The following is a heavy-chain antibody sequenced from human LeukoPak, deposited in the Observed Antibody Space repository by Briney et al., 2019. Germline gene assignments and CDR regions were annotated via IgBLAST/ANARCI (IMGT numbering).Heavy chain of an antibody. Sequence: ASVKVSCKASGYTFTSYGISWVRQAPGQGLEWMGWISAYNGNTNYAQKLQGRVAMTTDTSTSTAYMELRSLRSDDTAVYYCARTKDPPTYMDVWGKGTTVTVSS. CDR1: GYTFTSYG. CDR3: ARTKDPPTYMDV. V-gene: IGHV1-18*01. D-gene: IGHD1-1*01. CDR2: ISAYNGNT. J-gene: IGHJ6*03.